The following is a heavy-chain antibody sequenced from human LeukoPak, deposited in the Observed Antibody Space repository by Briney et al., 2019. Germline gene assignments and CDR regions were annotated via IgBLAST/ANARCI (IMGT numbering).Heavy chain of an antibody. CDR3: ARGVMITFGGVIVIRNYFDY. J-gene: IGHJ4*02. CDR1: GGTFSSYA. V-gene: IGHV1-69*05. D-gene: IGHD3-16*02. Sequence: SVKVSCKASGGTFSSYAISWVRQAPGQGLEWVGGIIPIFGTANYAQKFQGRVTITTDESTSTAYMELSSLRSEDTAVYYCARGVMITFGGVIVIRNYFDYWGQGTLVTVSP. CDR2: IIPIFGTA.